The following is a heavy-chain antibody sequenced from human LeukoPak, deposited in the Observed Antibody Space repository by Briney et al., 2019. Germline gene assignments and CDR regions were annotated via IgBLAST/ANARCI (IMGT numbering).Heavy chain of an antibody. CDR2: INPNSGGT. CDR3: ARRYSSSWYSFIDY. V-gene: IGHV1-2*02. D-gene: IGHD6-13*01. CDR1: GYTLTELS. J-gene: IGHJ4*02. Sequence: ASVKVSCKVSGYTLTELSMHWVRQAPGQGLEWMGWINPNSGGTNYAQKFQGRVTMTKDTSISTAYMELSRLRSDDTAVYYCARRYSSSWYSFIDYWGQGTLVTVSS.